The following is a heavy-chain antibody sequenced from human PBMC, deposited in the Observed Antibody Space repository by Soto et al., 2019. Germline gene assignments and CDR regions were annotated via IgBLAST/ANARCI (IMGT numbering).Heavy chain of an antibody. Sequence: SETLSLTCTVSGGSISSYYWSWIRQPPGKGLEWIGYIYYSGSTNYNPSLKSRVTISVDTSKNQFSLKLSSVTAADTAVYYCARSSTFYLTDYWGQGTLVTFSS. CDR2: IYYSGST. CDR1: GGSISSYY. CDR3: ARSSTFYLTDY. J-gene: IGHJ4*02. D-gene: IGHD7-27*01. V-gene: IGHV4-59*08.